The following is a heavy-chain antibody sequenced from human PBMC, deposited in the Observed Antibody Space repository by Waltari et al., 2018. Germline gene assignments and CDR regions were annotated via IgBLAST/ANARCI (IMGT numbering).Heavy chain of an antibody. J-gene: IGHJ4*02. Sequence: EVQLVESGGGLVKPGGSLRLSCAASGFTFSSYSMNWVRQAPGKGLEWVSSISSSSSYIYYADSVKGRFTISRDNAKNSLYLQMNSLRAEDTAVYYCAREEGIAAYFDYWGQGTLVTVSS. CDR2: ISSSSSYI. V-gene: IGHV3-21*01. CDR3: AREEGIAAYFDY. D-gene: IGHD6-13*01. CDR1: GFTFSSYS.